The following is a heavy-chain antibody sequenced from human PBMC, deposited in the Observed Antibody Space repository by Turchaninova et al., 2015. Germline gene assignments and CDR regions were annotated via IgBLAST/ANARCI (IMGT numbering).Heavy chain of an antibody. V-gene: IGHV4-39*07. D-gene: IGHD3-9*01. CDR1: GGSLSTTTYH. CDR2: VFHSGST. CDR3: AKGYYNILTGYPKNFEN. Sequence: QLQLQEAGPGRVKSSGTLSLTCKGFGGSLSTTTYHLAWVRQPPVKGLEWIGSVFHSGSTYHNPSLKSRVTLSVDTSTNQFSLKVTSLTAADTAVYYCAKGYYNILTGYPKNFENWGQGTLVTVSS. J-gene: IGHJ4*02.